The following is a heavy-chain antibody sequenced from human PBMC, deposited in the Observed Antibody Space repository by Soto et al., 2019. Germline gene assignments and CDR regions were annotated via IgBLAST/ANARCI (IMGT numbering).Heavy chain of an antibody. Sequence: ASVKVSCKASGYTFTSYGISWVRQAPGQGLEWMGWISAYNGNTNYAQKLQGRVTMTTDTSTSTAYMELRSLRSDDTAVYYCARYTSDYYYYYYMDVWGKGTTVTVSS. CDR3: ARYTSDYYYYYYMDV. V-gene: IGHV1-18*01. D-gene: IGHD6-25*01. CDR2: ISAYNGNT. CDR1: GYTFTSYG. J-gene: IGHJ6*03.